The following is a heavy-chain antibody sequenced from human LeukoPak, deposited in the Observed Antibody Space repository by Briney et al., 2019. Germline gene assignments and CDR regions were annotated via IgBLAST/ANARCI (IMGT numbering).Heavy chain of an antibody. CDR2: VTGHGGRT. J-gene: IGHJ4*02. Sequence: GSLRLYWAASGFTFNSLALNRGRQTPGQGLEAGASVTGHGGRTYIADPVRRRLTISRDNSTNTLVLHMNSLRVDDTAIYYCAKGFLGACTGATCYYFDSRGQGTLVTVSS. CDR1: GFTFNSLA. D-gene: IGHD2-8*02. CDR3: AKGFLGACTGATCYYFDS. V-gene: IGHV3-23*01.